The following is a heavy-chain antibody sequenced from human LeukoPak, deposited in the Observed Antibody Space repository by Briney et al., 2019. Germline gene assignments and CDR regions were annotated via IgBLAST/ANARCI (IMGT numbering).Heavy chain of an antibody. Sequence: GASVKVSCKVSGYTLTELSMHWVRRAPGKGLEYVSAISSNGGSTYYADSVKGRFTISRDNSKNTLYLQMSSLRAEDTAVYYCVKYIGSLAWAGEGAFDIWGQGTMVTVSS. CDR1: GYTLTELS. CDR2: ISSNGGST. J-gene: IGHJ3*02. V-gene: IGHV3-64D*06. D-gene: IGHD3-10*01. CDR3: VKYIGSLAWAGEGAFDI.